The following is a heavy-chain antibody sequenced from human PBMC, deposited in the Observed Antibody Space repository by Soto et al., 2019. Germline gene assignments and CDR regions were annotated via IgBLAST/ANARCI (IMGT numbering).Heavy chain of an antibody. V-gene: IGHV4-31*03. CDR1: GGSISSDGYY. D-gene: IGHD2-8*02. Sequence: SETLSLTCTVSGGSISSDGYYWTWIRQHPGKGLEWIGYIYYSGSTYYNPSLKSRITISVDTSKNQFSLKLTSVTAADTAMYYCARDKITGLFDYWGQGTLVTVSS. CDR3: ARDKITGLFDY. CDR2: IYYSGST. J-gene: IGHJ4*02.